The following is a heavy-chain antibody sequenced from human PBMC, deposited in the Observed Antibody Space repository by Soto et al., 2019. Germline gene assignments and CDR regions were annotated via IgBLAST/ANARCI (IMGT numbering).Heavy chain of an antibody. Sequence: KPSETLSLTCTVTGGAISGYYWTWIRQPDGEGLEWIGRIYSSGSTNYNPSLKSRVTISLDTSMNYFSLRLSSVTAAATAVYYCARGQRFSDWFDPWGQGTLVTVSS. CDR2: IYSSGST. CDR1: GGAISGYY. CDR3: ARGQRFSDWFDP. V-gene: IGHV4-4*07. D-gene: IGHD3-3*01. J-gene: IGHJ5*02.